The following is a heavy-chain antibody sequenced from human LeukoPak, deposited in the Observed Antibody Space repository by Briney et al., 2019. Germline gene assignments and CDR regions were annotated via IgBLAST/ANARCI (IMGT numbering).Heavy chain of an antibody. V-gene: IGHV1-2*02. J-gene: IGHJ6*03. CDR3: ARDRAGVVVPAAIGYYMDV. CDR1: GYTFTGYY. D-gene: IGHD2-2*02. CDR2: INPNSGGT. Sequence: GASVKVSCKASGYTFTGYYMHWVRQAPGQGLEWMGWINPNSGGTNYAQKFQGRVTMTRDTSISTAYMELSRLRSDDTAVYYCARDRAGVVVPAAIGYYMDVWGKGTTVTVSS.